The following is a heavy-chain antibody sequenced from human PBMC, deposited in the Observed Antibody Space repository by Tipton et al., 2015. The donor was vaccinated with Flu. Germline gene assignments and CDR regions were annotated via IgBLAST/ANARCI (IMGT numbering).Heavy chain of an antibody. V-gene: IGHV1-2*06. Sequence: QSGPEVKKPGASVKVSCKASGYTFTGYYMHWVRQAPGQGLEWMGRINPNGGGTNYAQKFQGRVTMTRDTSISTAYMELSRLRSDDTAVYYCAREDGDRINYYYYGMDVWGQGTTVTVSS. CDR2: INPNGGGT. J-gene: IGHJ6*02. CDR1: GYTFTGYY. D-gene: IGHD4-17*01. CDR3: AREDGDRINYYYYGMDV.